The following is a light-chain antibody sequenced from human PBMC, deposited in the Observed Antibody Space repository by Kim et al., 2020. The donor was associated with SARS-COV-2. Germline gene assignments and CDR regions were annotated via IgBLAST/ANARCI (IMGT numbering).Light chain of an antibody. J-gene: IGKJ5*01. CDR1: QDINTY. Sequence: ASVGDRVTITGQASQDINTYLNRYQQKPGKAPKLLINEVSTLATGVPSRFSGSGSGTDFTFTITSLQPEDIATYYCQQYENLPVTFGQGTRLEIK. CDR2: EVS. CDR3: QQYENLPVT. V-gene: IGKV1-33*01.